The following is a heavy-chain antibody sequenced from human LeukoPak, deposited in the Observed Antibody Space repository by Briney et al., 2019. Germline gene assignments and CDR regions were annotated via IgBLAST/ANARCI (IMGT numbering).Heavy chain of an antibody. J-gene: IGHJ4*02. V-gene: IGHV4-34*01. CDR2: INHSGST. CDR3: ARGRGIQLWLRQPYYFDS. CDR1: GGSFSGYY. Sequence: SETLSLTCAVYGGSFSGYYWSWIRQPPGKGLEWIGEINHSGSTNYNPSLKSRVTISVDTSKNQFSLKLSSVTAADTAVYYCARGRGIQLWLRQPYYFDSWGQGTLVTVSS. D-gene: IGHD5-18*01.